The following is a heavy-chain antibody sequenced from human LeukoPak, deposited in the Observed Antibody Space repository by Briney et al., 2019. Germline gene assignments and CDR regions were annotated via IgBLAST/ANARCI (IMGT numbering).Heavy chain of an antibody. V-gene: IGHV1-2*06. CDR1: GYTFTGYY. J-gene: IGHJ4*02. CDR3: ARSLRYGSGSYYSDY. D-gene: IGHD3-10*01. Sequence: ASVKVSCKASGYTFTGYYMHWVRQAPGQGLEWMGRINPSSGGTNYAQKFQGRVTMTRDTSISTAYMELSRLRSDDTAVYYCARSLRYGSGSYYSDYWGQGTLVTVSS. CDR2: INPSSGGT.